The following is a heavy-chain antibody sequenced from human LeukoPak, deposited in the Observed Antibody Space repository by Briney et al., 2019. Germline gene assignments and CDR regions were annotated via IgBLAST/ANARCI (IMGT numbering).Heavy chain of an antibody. CDR3: ARGFWSTSGY. D-gene: IGHD3-3*01. CDR2: ISSNGSTM. CDR1: GFTFSSYS. J-gene: IGHJ4*02. Sequence: GGSLRLSCAASGFTFSSYSTNWVRQAPGEGLEWISYISSNGSTMYYADSVKGRFTISRDNAKKSLYLQMNSLRDEDTAVYYCARGFWSTSGYWGQGTLVTVSS. V-gene: IGHV3-48*02.